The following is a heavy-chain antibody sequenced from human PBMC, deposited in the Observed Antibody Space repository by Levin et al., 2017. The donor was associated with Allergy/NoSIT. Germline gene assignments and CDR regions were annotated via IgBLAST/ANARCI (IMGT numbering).Heavy chain of an antibody. CDR3: TRGMAGTRYYYYYMDV. V-gene: IGHV3-49*04. CDR1: GFTFGDYA. CDR2: IRSKAYGGTT. J-gene: IGHJ6*03. Sequence: GESLKISCTASGFTFGDYAMSWVRQAPGKGLEWVGFIRSKAYGGTTEYAASVKGRFTISRDDSKSIAYLQMNSLKTEDTAVYYCTRGMAGTRYYYYYMDVWGKGTTVTVSS. D-gene: IGHD6-19*01.